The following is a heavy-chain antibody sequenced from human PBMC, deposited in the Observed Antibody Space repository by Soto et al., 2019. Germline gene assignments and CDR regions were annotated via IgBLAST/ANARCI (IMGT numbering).Heavy chain of an antibody. CDR3: AKDFGGDPELLRYFDWLLPGAFDI. V-gene: IGHV3-23*01. CDR1: GFTFSSYA. J-gene: IGHJ3*02. Sequence: PGGSLRLSCAASGFTFSSYAMSWVRQAPGKGLEWVSAISGSGGSTYYADSVKGRFTISRDNSKNTLYLQMNSLRAEDTAVYYCAKDFGGDPELLRYFDWLLPGAFDIWGQGTMVTVSS. CDR2: ISGSGGST. D-gene: IGHD3-9*01.